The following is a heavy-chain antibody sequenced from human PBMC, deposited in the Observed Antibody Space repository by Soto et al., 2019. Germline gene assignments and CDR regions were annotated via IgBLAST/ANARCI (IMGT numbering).Heavy chain of an antibody. J-gene: IGHJ5*02. CDR1: GDTFTSYY. Sequence: ASVKVSCKAPGDTFTSYYMHWVRQAPGQGLEWMGIINPSGGSTSYAQKFQGRVTMTRDTSTSTVYMELSSLRSEDTAVYYCAREELRFLEWDLWGQGTLVTVSS. CDR2: INPSGGST. D-gene: IGHD3-3*01. V-gene: IGHV1-46*01. CDR3: AREELRFLEWDL.